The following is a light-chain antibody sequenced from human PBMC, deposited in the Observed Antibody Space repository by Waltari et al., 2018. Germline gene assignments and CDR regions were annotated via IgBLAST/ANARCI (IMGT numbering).Light chain of an antibody. CDR2: EVF. Sequence: QSALTQPPSASGSPGQSVTISCTGTSSYIGGSTYVSWYQQHPGKAPNLMIYEVFKRPSGVPDRFSGSTSGNTASLTVSGLQAEDEADFYCSSYSGTNNPVVFGGGTRLTVL. J-gene: IGLJ2*01. V-gene: IGLV2-8*01. CDR1: SSYIGGSTY. CDR3: SSYSGTNNPVV.